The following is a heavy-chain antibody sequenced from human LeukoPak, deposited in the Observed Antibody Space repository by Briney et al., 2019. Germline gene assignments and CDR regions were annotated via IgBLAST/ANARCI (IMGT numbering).Heavy chain of an antibody. V-gene: IGHV3-23*01. J-gene: IGHJ3*02. D-gene: IGHD1-26*01. CDR3: AKKTIVGATVDAFDI. CDR2: ISGSGGST. CDR1: GFTYSSYA. Sequence: GGSLRLXCAASGFTYSSYAMSWVRRAPGKGLEWVSAISGSGGSTYYADSVKGRFTISRDNSKNTLYLQMNSLRAEDTAVYYCAKKTIVGATVDAFDIWGQGTMVTVSS.